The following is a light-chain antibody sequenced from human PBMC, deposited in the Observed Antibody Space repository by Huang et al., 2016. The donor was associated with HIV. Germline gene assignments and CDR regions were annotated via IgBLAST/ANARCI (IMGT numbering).Light chain of an antibody. CDR3: QQRSNWFT. CDR1: QSVSTY. Sequence: EIVLTQSPATLSLSPGERTTLSCRASQSVSTYLAWYPHKPGQAPRLLIYDASTRATGIPARFSGSGSGTDFTLTISSLEPEDFAVYYCQQRSNWFTFGPGTKVDFK. V-gene: IGKV3-11*01. CDR2: DAS. J-gene: IGKJ3*01.